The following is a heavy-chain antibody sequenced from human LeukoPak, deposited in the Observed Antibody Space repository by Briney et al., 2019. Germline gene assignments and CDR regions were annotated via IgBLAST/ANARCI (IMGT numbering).Heavy chain of an antibody. J-gene: IGHJ4*02. Sequence: PSETLSLTRTVSGGSISSSSYYWGWIRQPPGKGLEWIGSIYYSGSPYYNPSLKSRVTISVDTSKNQYSLKLSSVTAADTAVYYCARRARQFDYWGQGTLVTVSS. V-gene: IGHV4-39*01. CDR3: ARRARQFDY. CDR2: IYYSGSP. CDR1: GGSISSSSYY.